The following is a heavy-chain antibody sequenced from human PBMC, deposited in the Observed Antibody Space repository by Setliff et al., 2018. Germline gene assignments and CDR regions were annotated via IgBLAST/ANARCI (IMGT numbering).Heavy chain of an antibody. CDR1: GGSISSSRYY. V-gene: IGHV4-39*01. CDR2: INYSGST. D-gene: IGHD3-3*01. J-gene: IGHJ4*02. CDR3: ARHGLQFLEWLSAFDY. Sequence: SETLSLTCTVSGGSISSSRYYWGWIRQPPGKGLEWIGSINYSGSTYYNPSLKSRVTISVETSKNQFSLKLTSVTAADTAVYYCARHGLQFLEWLSAFDYWGQGTLVTVSS.